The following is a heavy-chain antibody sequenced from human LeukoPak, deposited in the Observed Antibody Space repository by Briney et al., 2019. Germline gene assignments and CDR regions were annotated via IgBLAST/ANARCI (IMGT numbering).Heavy chain of an antibody. V-gene: IGHV1-18*01. J-gene: IGHJ3*02. Sequence: ASVKVSCKASGYTFTSYGISWVRQAPGQGLVWMGWISAYNGNTNYAQKLQGRVTMTRDTSTSTVYMELSSLRSEDTAVYYCARGLVGATTMTAFDIWGQGTMVTVSS. CDR1: GYTFTSYG. CDR2: ISAYNGNT. D-gene: IGHD1-26*01. CDR3: ARGLVGATTMTAFDI.